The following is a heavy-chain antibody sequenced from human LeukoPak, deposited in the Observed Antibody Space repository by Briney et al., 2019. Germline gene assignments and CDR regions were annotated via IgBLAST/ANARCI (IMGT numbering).Heavy chain of an antibody. CDR1: GFTFSSYS. CDR3: AKSAGYSSSWYDC. V-gene: IGHV3-23*01. Sequence: GGSLRLSCAASGFTFSSYSMNWVRQAPGKGLEWASGISGGGGSTYYADSVKGRFSISRDKSKNTLYLQMNSLRVEDTAVYYCAKSAGYSSSWYDCWGQATLVTVSS. J-gene: IGHJ5*01. D-gene: IGHD6-13*01. CDR2: ISGGGGST.